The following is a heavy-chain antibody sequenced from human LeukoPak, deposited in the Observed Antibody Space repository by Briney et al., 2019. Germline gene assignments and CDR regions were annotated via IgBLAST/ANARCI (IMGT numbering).Heavy chain of an antibody. Sequence: SETLSLTCTVSGDSISSYYWSWIRQPPGKGLEWIGYIYYSGSTNYNPSLKSRVTISVDTSKNQFSLKLSSVTAADTAVYYCAREVGNWSDPWGQGTLVTVSS. V-gene: IGHV4-59*01. CDR2: IYYSGST. J-gene: IGHJ5*02. CDR1: GDSISSYY. D-gene: IGHD1-26*01. CDR3: AREVGNWSDP.